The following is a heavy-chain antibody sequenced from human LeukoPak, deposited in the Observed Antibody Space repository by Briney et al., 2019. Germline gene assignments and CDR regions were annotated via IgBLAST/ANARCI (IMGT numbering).Heavy chain of an antibody. V-gene: IGHV3-21*01. J-gene: IGHJ4*02. CDR1: GFTFSSYA. CDR2: ISSSSSYI. D-gene: IGHD6-13*01. Sequence: GGSLRLSCAASGFTFSSYAMSWGRQAPGKGLEWVSSISSSSSYIYYADSVKGRLTISRDNAKNSLYLQMNSLRAEDTAVYYCARDGSWYDGDFDYWGQGTLVTVSS. CDR3: ARDGSWYDGDFDY.